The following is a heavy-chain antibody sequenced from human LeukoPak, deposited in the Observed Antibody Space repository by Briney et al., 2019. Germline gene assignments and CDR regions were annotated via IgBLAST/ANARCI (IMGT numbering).Heavy chain of an antibody. CDR2: INHSGST. CDR1: GGSFSGYY. Sequence: SETLSLTCAVYGGSFSGYYWSWIRQPPGKGLEWIGEINHSGSTNYNPSLKSRVTISVDTSKNQFSLQLNSVTPEDTAVYYCARALLSAAEGFDYWGQGTLVTVSS. D-gene: IGHD3-3*01. V-gene: IGHV4-34*01. J-gene: IGHJ4*02. CDR3: ARALLSAAEGFDY.